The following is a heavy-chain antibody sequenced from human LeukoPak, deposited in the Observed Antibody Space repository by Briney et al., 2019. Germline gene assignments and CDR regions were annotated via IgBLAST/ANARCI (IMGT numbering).Heavy chain of an antibody. V-gene: IGHV3-7*01. CDR3: VRVQVVVPSAFDYCDY. CDR2: VNPAGNDK. CDR1: GFTFNNYW. J-gene: IGHJ4*02. D-gene: IGHD2-15*01. Sequence: GGSLRRSCAASGFTFNNYWMWWVRQASGKGLEWVANVNPAGNDKYYLDSVEGRFTISRDNAKNSLYLQMNSLRAEDTAVYYCVRVQVVVPSAFDYCDYWGQGTLVTVSS.